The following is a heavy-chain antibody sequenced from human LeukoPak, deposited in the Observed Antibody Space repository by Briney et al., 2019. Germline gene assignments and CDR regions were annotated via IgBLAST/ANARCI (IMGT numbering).Heavy chain of an antibody. Sequence: SETLSLTCIVSGGSINSYYWSWIRQPPGKGLEWIGYISYSGSTNYNPSLKSRVTISIDTSKNQFSLKVSSVTAADTAVYYCARAGGFTLVRGAVNNRFDPWGQGTLVTVSS. D-gene: IGHD3-10*01. V-gene: IGHV4-59*01. CDR3: ARAGGFTLVRGAVNNRFDP. CDR2: ISYSGST. J-gene: IGHJ5*02. CDR1: GGSINSYY.